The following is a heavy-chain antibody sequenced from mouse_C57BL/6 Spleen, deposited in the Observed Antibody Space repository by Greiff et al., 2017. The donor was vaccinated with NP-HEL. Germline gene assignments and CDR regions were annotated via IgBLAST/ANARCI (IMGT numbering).Heavy chain of an antibody. V-gene: IGHV5-4*01. D-gene: IGHD2-2*01. Sequence: EVQRVESGGGLVKPGGSLKLSCAASGFTFSSYAMSWVRQTPEKRLEWVATISDGGSYTYYPDNVKGRFTISRDNAKNNLYLQMSHLKSEDTAMYYCARDMVTTSDYFDYWGQGTTLTVSS. CDR3: ARDMVTTSDYFDY. CDR2: ISDGGSYT. CDR1: GFTFSSYA. J-gene: IGHJ2*01.